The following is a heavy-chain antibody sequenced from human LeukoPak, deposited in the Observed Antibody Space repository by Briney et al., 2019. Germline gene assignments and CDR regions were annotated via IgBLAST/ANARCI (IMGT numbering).Heavy chain of an antibody. CDR1: GFTFSSYG. CDR2: ISYDGSNK. V-gene: IGHV3-30*18. Sequence: GGSLRLSCAASGFTFSSYGMHWVRQAPGKGLEWVAVISYDGSNKYYADSVKGRFTISRDNSKNTLYLQMNSLRAEATAVYYCAKDPGWFGEVYYFDYWGQGTLVTVSS. D-gene: IGHD3-10*01. CDR3: AKDPGWFGEVYYFDY. J-gene: IGHJ4*02.